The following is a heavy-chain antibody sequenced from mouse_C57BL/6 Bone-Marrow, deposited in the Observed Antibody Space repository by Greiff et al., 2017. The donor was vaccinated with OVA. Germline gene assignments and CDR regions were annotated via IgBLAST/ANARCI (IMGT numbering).Heavy chain of an antibody. D-gene: IGHD3-2*02. Sequence: QLQQSGPELVKPGASVKISCKASGYAFSSSWMNWVKQRPGKGLEWIGRIYPGDGDTNYNGKFKGKATLTADKSSSTAYMQLSSLTSEDSAVYFCARGDSSGYDFDYWGQGTTLTVSS. CDR2: IYPGDGDT. CDR3: ARGDSSGYDFDY. V-gene: IGHV1-82*01. CDR1: GYAFSSSW. J-gene: IGHJ2*01.